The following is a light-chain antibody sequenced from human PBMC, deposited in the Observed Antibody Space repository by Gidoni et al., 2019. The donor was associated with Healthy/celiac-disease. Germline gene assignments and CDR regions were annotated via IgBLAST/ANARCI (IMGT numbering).Light chain of an antibody. CDR1: QSVSSY. J-gene: IGKJ2*01. V-gene: IGKV3-11*01. CDR3: QQRSNWPRYT. Sequence: ELVLTQSPATLSLSPGERATLSCSASQSVSSYLAWYQQKPGQAPRLLIYDASNRATGIPARFSGSGSGTDFTLTISSLEPEDFAVYYCQQRSNWPRYTFGQGTKLEIK. CDR2: DAS.